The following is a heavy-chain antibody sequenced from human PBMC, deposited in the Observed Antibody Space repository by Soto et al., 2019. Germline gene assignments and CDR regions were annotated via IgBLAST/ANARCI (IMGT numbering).Heavy chain of an antibody. D-gene: IGHD3-22*01. CDR1: GGSISSYY. J-gene: IGHJ6*02. CDR3: ARYSLDSMHYYYGMDV. V-gene: IGHV4-59*01. CDR2: IYYSGST. Sequence: NPSETLSLTCTVSGGSISSYYWSWIRQPPGKGLEWIGYIYYSGSTNYNPSLKSRVTISVDTSKNQFSLKLSSVTAADTAVYYCARYSLDSMHYYYGMDVWGQGTTVTVSS.